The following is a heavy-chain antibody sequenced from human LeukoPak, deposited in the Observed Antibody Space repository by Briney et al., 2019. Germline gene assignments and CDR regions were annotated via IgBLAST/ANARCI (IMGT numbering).Heavy chain of an antibody. CDR2: INAGNGNT. Sequence: GASVKVSCKASGYTFTSYAMHWVRQAPGQRLEWMGRINAGNGNTKYSQKFQGRVTITRDTSASTAYMELSSLRSEDTAVYYCASSYSSSWPRGAFDIWGQGTMVTVSS. V-gene: IGHV1-3*01. CDR3: ASSYSSSWPRGAFDI. CDR1: GYTFTSYA. D-gene: IGHD6-13*01. J-gene: IGHJ3*02.